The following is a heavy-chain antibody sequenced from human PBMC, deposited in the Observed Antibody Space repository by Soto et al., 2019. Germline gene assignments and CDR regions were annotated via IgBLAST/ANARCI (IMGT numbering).Heavy chain of an antibody. CDR3: ASIMITFGRVMDPYYFDY. Sequence: GGSLRLSCAASGFTFSSYWMSWVRQAPGKGLEWVANIKQDGSEKYYVDSVKGRFTISRDNAKNSLYLQMNSLRAEDTAVYYCASIMITFGRVMDPYYFDYWGQGTLVTVSS. V-gene: IGHV3-7*01. J-gene: IGHJ4*02. CDR2: IKQDGSEK. D-gene: IGHD3-16*01. CDR1: GFTFSSYW.